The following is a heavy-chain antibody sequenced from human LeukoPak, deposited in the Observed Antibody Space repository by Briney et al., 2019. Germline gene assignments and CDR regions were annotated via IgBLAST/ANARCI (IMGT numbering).Heavy chain of an antibody. J-gene: IGHJ6*03. V-gene: IGHV3-20*04. D-gene: IGHD6-13*01. CDR2: INWNGGST. CDR3: ARASIAAAGTDYYYYMDV. CDR1: GFTFSSYP. Sequence: GGSLRLSCTASGFTFSSYPMNWVRQAPGKGLEWVSGINWNGGSTGYADSVKGRFTISRDNAKNSLYLQMNSLRAEDTALYYCARASIAAAGTDYYYYMDVWGKGTTVTVSS.